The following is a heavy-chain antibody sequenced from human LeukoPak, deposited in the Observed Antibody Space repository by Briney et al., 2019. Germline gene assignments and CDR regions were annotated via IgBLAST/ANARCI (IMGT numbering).Heavy chain of an antibody. D-gene: IGHD1-26*01. CDR3: TTDGVGVEGATYDN. CDR1: GFTFNNSC. V-gene: IGHV3-15*01. Sequence: GGSLRLSCTASGFTFNNSCMAWLRQATGKGLEWVGRIKGKAYGGTIEYAAPVKGRFTISKDDSKNKLYLQMNRLKTEDTAVYYCTTDGVGVEGATYDNWGRGTLVSVSS. J-gene: IGHJ4*02. CDR2: IKGKAYGGTI.